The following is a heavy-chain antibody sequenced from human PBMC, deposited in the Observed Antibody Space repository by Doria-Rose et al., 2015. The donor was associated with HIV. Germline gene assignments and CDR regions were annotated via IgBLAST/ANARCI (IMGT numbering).Heavy chain of an antibody. V-gene: IGHV2-26*01. Sequence: QVTLKESGPVLVKPTETLTLTCTVSGVSLSSPGMGVSRICQPPGKALEWLANIFSDDERSYKTSLKSRLTISRGTSKSQVVLTMTDMDPVDTATYYCARIKSSRWYHKYYFDFWGQGTLVIVSA. J-gene: IGHJ4*02. CDR3: ARIKSSRWYHKYYFDF. D-gene: IGHD6-13*01. CDR1: GVSLSSPGMG. CDR2: IFSDDER.